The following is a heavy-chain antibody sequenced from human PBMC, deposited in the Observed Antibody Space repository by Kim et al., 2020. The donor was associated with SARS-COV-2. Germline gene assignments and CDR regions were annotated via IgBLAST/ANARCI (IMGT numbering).Heavy chain of an antibody. V-gene: IGHV3-30*14. J-gene: IGHJ4*02. Sequence: SVKGRFTNPRDNSKNTLYLQMNSLRAEDTAVYYCANAIRGSGSYQPFPDYWGQGTLVTVSS. CDR3: ANAIRGSGSYQPFPDY. D-gene: IGHD3-10*01.